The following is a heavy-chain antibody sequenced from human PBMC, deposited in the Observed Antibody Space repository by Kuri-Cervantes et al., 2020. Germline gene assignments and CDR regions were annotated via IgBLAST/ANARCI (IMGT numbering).Heavy chain of an antibody. D-gene: IGHD6-19*01. CDR2: IYSGGST. CDR1: EFTVSSNY. Sequence: GESLKTSCAASEFTVSSNYMSWVRQAPGTGLEWVSVIYSGGSTYYADSVKGRFTISRDNSKNTLYLQMNSLRAEDTAVYYCARDGDGSGWYSYYYGMDVWGQGTTVTVSS. V-gene: IGHV3-53*05. CDR3: ARDGDGSGWYSYYYGMDV. J-gene: IGHJ6*02.